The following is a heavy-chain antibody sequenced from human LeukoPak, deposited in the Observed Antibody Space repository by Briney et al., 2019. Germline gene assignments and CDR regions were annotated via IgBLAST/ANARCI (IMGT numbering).Heavy chain of an antibody. CDR2: IRYDGSDK. CDR1: GFTFSGFG. CDR3: AKDFTYYYESSVYI. D-gene: IGHD3-22*01. V-gene: IGHV3-30*02. J-gene: IGHJ4*02. Sequence: GGSLRLSCAASGFTFSGFGMHWVRQAPGKGLEWVAFIRYDGSDKYYADSVRGRFTISRDNSKNTVFLQMNSLRVEDTALYYCAKDFTYYYESSVYIWGQGTQVTVSS.